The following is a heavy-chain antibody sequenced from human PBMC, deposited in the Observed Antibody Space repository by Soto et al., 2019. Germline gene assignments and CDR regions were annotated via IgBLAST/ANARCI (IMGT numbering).Heavy chain of an antibody. CDR3: AHHMRGRGGDY. D-gene: IGHD3-16*01. CDR1: GFSLSTSEVG. V-gene: IGHV2-5*02. CDR2: IYRDDDK. J-gene: IGHJ4*02. Sequence: QITLEDSGPTLVKPTQTLTLTCTFSGFSLSTSEVGVGWIRQPPGKALEWLALIYRDDDKRYSPSLKSRLTLTKDTSKNQVVLTMTNMDPVDTATYYCAHHMRGRGGDYWGQGTLVTVSS.